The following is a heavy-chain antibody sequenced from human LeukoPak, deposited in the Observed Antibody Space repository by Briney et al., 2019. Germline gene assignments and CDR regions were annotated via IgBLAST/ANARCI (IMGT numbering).Heavy chain of an antibody. CDR2: INPTGHTT. D-gene: IGHD2-2*01. V-gene: IGHV1-46*01. Sequence: EASVKVSCKSSGDTFTSDYMHWVRQAPGQGLEWLGQINPTGHTTIGAQKFQGRVTMTRDTPTSTVYLELSSLRSDDTAVYYCAYGRHCSITSCNRGLNSWGQGTLLTVSS. J-gene: IGHJ4*02. CDR1: GDTFTSDY. CDR3: AYGRHCSITSCNRGLNS.